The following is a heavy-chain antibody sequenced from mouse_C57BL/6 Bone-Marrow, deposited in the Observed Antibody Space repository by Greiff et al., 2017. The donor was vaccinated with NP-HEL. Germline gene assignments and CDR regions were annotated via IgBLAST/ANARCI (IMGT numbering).Heavy chain of an antibody. J-gene: IGHJ2*01. V-gene: IGHV1-81*01. Sequence: VKLMESGAELARPGASVKLSCKASGYTFTSYGISWVKQRTGQGLEWIGEIYPRSGNTYYNEKFKGKATLTADKSSSTAYMELRSLTSEDSAVYICARGPYPFDYWGQGTTLTVSS. CDR1: GYTFTSYG. CDR2: IYPRSGNT. CDR3: ARGPYPFDY.